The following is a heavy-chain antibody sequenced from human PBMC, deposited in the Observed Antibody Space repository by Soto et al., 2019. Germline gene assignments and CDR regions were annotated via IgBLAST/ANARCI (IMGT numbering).Heavy chain of an antibody. CDR3: AKQSPYSNSWYGVDY. CDR2: ISGSGGST. V-gene: IGHV3-23*01. J-gene: IGHJ4*02. Sequence: EVQLLESGGGLVQPGGSLRLSCAASGFTFSSYGMNWVRQAPGKGLEWVSGISGSGGSTHYADSVKGRFTISRDNSKNTLYLQINSLRAEDTAEYYCAKQSPYSNSWYGVDYWGQGTLVTISS. CDR1: GFTFSSYG. D-gene: IGHD6-13*01.